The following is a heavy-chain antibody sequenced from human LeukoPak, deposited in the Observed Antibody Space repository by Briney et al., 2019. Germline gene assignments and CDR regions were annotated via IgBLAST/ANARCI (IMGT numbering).Heavy chain of an antibody. CDR1: GGSFSGYY. Sequence: SETLSLTCAVYGGSFSGYYWSWIRQPPGKGLEWIGEINHSGSTNYNPSLKSRVTISVDTSKNQFSLKLSSVTAADTAVYYCARARGYYYDSSGYYSRSAYFDYWGQGTLVTVSS. V-gene: IGHV4-34*01. CDR2: INHSGST. D-gene: IGHD3-22*01. CDR3: ARARGYYYDSSGYYSRSAYFDY. J-gene: IGHJ4*02.